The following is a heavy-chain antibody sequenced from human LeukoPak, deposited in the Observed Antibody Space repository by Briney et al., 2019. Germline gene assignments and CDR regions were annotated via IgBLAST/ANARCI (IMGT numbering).Heavy chain of an antibody. V-gene: IGHV4-34*01. CDR2: INHSGST. Sequence: SETLSLTCAVYGGSFSGYYWSWIRQPPGKGLEWIGEINHSGSTNYNPSLKSRVTISVDTSKKQFSLRLRSVTAADTAVYYCARFYWSDYWGQGTLVSVSS. CDR3: ARFYWSDY. J-gene: IGHJ4*02. D-gene: IGHD2/OR15-2a*01. CDR1: GGSFSGYY.